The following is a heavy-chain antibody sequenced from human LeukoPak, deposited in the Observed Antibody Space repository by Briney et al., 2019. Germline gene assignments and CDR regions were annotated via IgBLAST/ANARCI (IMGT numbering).Heavy chain of an antibody. CDR2: IRYDGSKK. J-gene: IGHJ4*02. Sequence: GGSLRLSCAASGFIFSSYGMHWVRQAPGKGLEWVAFIRYDGSKKYYADSVKGRFTISRDNSKNTLYLQMNSLGAEDTAVYYCAKEGYALDYWGQGTLVTVSS. D-gene: IGHD5-18*01. CDR3: AKEGYALDY. V-gene: IGHV3-30*02. CDR1: GFIFSSYG.